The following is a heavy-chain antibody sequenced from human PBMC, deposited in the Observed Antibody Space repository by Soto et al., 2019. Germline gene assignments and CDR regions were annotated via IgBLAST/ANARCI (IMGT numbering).Heavy chain of an antibody. D-gene: IGHD6-13*01. J-gene: IGHJ4*02. CDR3: ARVGFGGSKYSSSWYADDFDY. V-gene: IGHV3-48*02. CDR1: GFTFSSYS. Sequence: GGSLRLSCAASGFTFSSYSMNWVRQAPGKGLEWVSYISSSSSTIYYADSVKGRFTISRDNAKNSLYLQMNSLRDEDTAVYYCARVGFGGSKYSSSWYADDFDYWGQGTLVTVSS. CDR2: ISSSSSTI.